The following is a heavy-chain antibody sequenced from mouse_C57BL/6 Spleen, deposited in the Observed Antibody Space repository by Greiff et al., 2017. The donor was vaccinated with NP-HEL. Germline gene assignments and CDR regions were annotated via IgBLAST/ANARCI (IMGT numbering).Heavy chain of an antibody. CDR3: ARSNGNYFGY. CDR1: GYTFTDYN. D-gene: IGHD2-1*01. J-gene: IGHJ2*01. CDR2: INLNNGGT. Sequence: VQLQQSGPELVKPGASVTIPCQASGYTFTDYNMDWVKQSHGMSLEWIGDINLNNGGTIYNQKFKGKATLTVDKYSITAYMELRSLTSEDAAVYFCARSNGNYFGYWGQGTTLSVSS. V-gene: IGHV1-18*01.